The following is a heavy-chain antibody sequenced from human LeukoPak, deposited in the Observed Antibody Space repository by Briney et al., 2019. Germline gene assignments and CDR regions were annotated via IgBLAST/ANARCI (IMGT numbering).Heavy chain of an antibody. V-gene: IGHV7-4-1*02. J-gene: IGHJ4*02. Sequence: ASVKVSCKASGYTFTSYAMNWVRQAPGQGLEWMGWINTNTGNPTYAQGFTGRFVFSLDTSVSTAYLQISSLKAEDTAVYYYASRGFLKHIAVAGEFDYWGQGTLVTVSS. CDR3: ASRGFLKHIAVAGEFDY. D-gene: IGHD6-19*01. CDR1: GYTFTSYA. CDR2: INTNTGNP.